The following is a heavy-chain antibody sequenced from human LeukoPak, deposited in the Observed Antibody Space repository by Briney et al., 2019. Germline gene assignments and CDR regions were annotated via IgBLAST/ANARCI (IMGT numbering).Heavy chain of an antibody. J-gene: IGHJ4*02. V-gene: IGHV4-59*01. Sequence: SETLSLTCSVSIRPICNYYWSWIRQPPGKGLEWIGNIYYSGSTNYNPSLKSRVTISIDTSKNQFSVSLRAVTASDTAVYYCARGASGYSYGWGQGTLVTVSS. CDR2: IYYSGST. CDR3: ARGASGYSYG. CDR1: IRPICNYY. D-gene: IGHD5-18*01.